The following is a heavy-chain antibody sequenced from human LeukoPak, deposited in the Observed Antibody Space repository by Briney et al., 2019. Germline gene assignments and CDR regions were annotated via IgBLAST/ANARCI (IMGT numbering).Heavy chain of an antibody. V-gene: IGHV3-30*04. CDR3: ARERQDTVIHSGAFDI. D-gene: IGHD2-21*02. Sequence: GGSLRLSCAVSGFTFSNYFMHWVRQAPGKGLEWVADIASDGSHTFYVESVKGRFTISRDNSKNTLYLQMNSLRAEDTAVYFCARERQDTVIHSGAFDIWGQGTMVTVSS. CDR1: GFTFSNYF. J-gene: IGHJ3*02. CDR2: IASDGSHT.